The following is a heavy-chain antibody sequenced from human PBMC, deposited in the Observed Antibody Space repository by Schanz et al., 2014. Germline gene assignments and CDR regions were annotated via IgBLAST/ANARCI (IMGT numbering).Heavy chain of an antibody. CDR2: ISSSSMYI. CDR3: VRDKKGFVAVAGRAPFDY. V-gene: IGHV3-21*01. J-gene: IGHJ4*02. D-gene: IGHD6-19*01. Sequence: EVQLLESGGGLVQPGGSLRLSCAASGFSFSTYGMTWVRQAPGKGLEWVSSISSSSMYIYQADSMRGRFTISRDNAKNSLYLQVNNLSAEDTAVYYCVRDKKGFVAVAGRAPFDYWGQGTLXTVSS. CDR1: GFSFSTYG.